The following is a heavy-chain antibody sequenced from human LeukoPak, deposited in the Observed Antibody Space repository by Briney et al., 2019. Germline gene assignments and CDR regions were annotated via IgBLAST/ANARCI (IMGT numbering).Heavy chain of an antibody. V-gene: IGHV1-18*01. D-gene: IGHD3-10*01. CDR1: GYTFTSYG. J-gene: IGHJ4*02. Sequence: ASVKVSCKASGYTFTSYGISWVRQAPGQGLEWMGWISAYNGNTNYAQKLQGRVTMTTDTSTSTAYMELRSLRSDDTAVYYCARADLLWFGDLLSIDYWGQGTLVTVSS. CDR3: ARADLLWFGDLLSIDY. CDR2: ISAYNGNT.